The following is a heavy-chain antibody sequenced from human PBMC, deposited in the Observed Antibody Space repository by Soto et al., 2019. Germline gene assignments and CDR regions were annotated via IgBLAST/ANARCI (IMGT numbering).Heavy chain of an antibody. CDR1: GYTFRSHA. J-gene: IGHJ4*02. CDR2: IIDDGGRA. V-gene: IGHV3-23*01. Sequence: EVQLLESGGGLVQPGGSLRLSCSASGYTFRSHAMSWVRQAPGKGLEWVSAIIDDGGRAYYADSVKGRFTISRDNSKNTLSLQMNSLRVEDTAVYYCAKDKMEQWLVGGYFDYWGQGTQVTVSS. D-gene: IGHD6-19*01. CDR3: AKDKMEQWLVGGYFDY.